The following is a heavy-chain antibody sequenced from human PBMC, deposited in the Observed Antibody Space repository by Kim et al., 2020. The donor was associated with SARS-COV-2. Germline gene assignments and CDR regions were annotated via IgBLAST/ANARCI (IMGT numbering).Heavy chain of an antibody. CDR3: ARVPQVGATRVEWFDP. CDR2: INAGNGNT. V-gene: IGHV1-3*01. CDR1: GYTFTSYA. J-gene: IGHJ5*02. Sequence: SVKVSCKASGYTFTSYAMHWVRQAPGQRLEWMGWINAGNGNTKYSQKFQGRVTITRDTSASTAYMELSSLRSEDTAVYYCARVPQVGATRVEWFDPWGQGTLVTVSS. D-gene: IGHD1-26*01.